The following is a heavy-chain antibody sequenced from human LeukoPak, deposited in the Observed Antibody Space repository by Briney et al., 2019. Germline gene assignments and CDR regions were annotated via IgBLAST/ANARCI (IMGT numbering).Heavy chain of an antibody. D-gene: IGHD6-13*01. CDR3: ARDLERSSWYSADYYYYYGMDV. V-gene: IGHV1-18*01. J-gene: IGHJ6*02. Sequence: ASVKVSCKASGYTFTSYGFNWVRQAPGQGLEWMGWISAYNGNTNYAQKLQGRVTMTTDTSTSTAYMELRSLRSDDTAVYYCARDLERSSWYSADYYYYYGMDVWGQGTTVTVSS. CDR2: ISAYNGNT. CDR1: GYTFTSYG.